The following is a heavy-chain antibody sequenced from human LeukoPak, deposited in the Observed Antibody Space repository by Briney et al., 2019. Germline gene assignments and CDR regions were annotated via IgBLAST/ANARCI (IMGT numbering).Heavy chain of an antibody. D-gene: IGHD5-18*01. Sequence: GGSLRLSCAASGFTFSSYAMHWVRQAPGKGLEWVAAISYDGSNKYYADSVKGRFTISRDNSKNTLYLQMNSLRAEDTAVYYCARDRGWIQHDIWGQGTMVTVSS. V-gene: IGHV3-30-3*01. CDR3: ARDRGWIQHDI. J-gene: IGHJ3*02. CDR2: ISYDGSNK. CDR1: GFTFSSYA.